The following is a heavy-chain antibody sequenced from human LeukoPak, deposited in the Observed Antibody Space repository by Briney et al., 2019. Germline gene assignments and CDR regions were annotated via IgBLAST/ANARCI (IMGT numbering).Heavy chain of an antibody. V-gene: IGHV3-48*02. CDR3: ARAYSSGWYYFDY. Sequence: GSLRLSCAASGFTFSSYTMNWVRQAPGKGLEWVSYISTTSSTIYYADSVKGRFTISRDNAKNSLYLQMSSLRDDDTAVYYCARAYSSGWYYFDYWGQGTLVTVSS. CDR1: GFTFSSYT. J-gene: IGHJ4*02. D-gene: IGHD6-19*01. CDR2: ISTTSSTI.